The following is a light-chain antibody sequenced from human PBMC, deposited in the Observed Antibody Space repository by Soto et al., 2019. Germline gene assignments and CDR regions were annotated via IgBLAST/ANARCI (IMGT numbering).Light chain of an antibody. J-gene: IGKJ4*01. Sequence: EIVLTQSPATLSLSPGERATLSCRASQTVSTSVAWYQQKPGHAPRLLMYDSSNRATGIPDRFSASGAGTDFTLTINSLEPEDFGTYYCQQFESLPLTFGGGTKV. CDR1: QTVSTS. V-gene: IGKV3-11*01. CDR3: QQFESLPLT. CDR2: DSS.